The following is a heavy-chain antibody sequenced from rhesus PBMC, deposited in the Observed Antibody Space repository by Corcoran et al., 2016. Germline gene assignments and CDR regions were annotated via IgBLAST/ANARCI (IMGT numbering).Heavy chain of an antibody. D-gene: IGHD6-25*01. CDR2: ISGSRRSP. CDR1: GGSISSTY. J-gene: IGHJ4*01. V-gene: IGHV4-173*01. CDR3: AREGSSGSWKYFDY. Sequence: QLQLQESGPGLVKPSETLSLTCAVSGGSISSTYWSWIRQPPGKGLEWIGRISGSRRSPAYNPSLTSLVTISTDTSKNQFSLKLNSVTAADTAVYYCAREGSSGSWKYFDYWGQGVLVTVSS.